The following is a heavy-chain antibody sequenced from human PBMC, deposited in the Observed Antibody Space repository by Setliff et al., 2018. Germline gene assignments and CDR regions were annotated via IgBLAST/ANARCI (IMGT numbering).Heavy chain of an antibody. J-gene: IGHJ4*02. CDR2: IWDDGVKK. V-gene: IGHV3-33*08. D-gene: IGHD2-15*01. CDR3: ARTCSGSGCYAGLES. Sequence: GESLKISCAASGFTFSTYRMHWVRQAPGKGLEWVAVIWDDGVKKYHADSVKGRFTISRDNSKNTLYLQMNSLRPEDTAVYYCARTCSGSGCYAGLESWGQGTPVTVPQ. CDR1: GFTFSTYR.